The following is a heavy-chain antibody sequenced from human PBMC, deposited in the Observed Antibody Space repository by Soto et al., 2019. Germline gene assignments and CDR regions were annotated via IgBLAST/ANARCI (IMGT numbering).Heavy chain of an antibody. D-gene: IGHD3-3*01. Sequence: SETLSLTCTVSGGSISSSSYYWGWIRQPPGKGLEWIGSIYYSGSTYYNPSLKSRVTISVDTSKNQFSLKLSSVTAADTAVYYCARLPDFWSGYYSLGGAKDDYYFDYWGQGTLVTVSS. CDR3: ARLPDFWSGYYSLGGAKDDYYFDY. CDR1: GGSISSSSYY. V-gene: IGHV4-39*01. CDR2: IYYSGST. J-gene: IGHJ4*02.